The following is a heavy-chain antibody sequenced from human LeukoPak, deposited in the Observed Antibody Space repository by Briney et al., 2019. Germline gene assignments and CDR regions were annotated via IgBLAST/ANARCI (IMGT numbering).Heavy chain of an antibody. V-gene: IGHV1-46*01. CDR1: GYTFTSYY. CDR2: INPSGGST. CDR3: ARDADRSSWRPLYYYYYMGV. J-gene: IGHJ6*03. Sequence: ASVKVSCKASGYTFTSYYMHWVRQAPGQGLEWMGIINPSGGSTSYAQKFQGRVTMTRDMSTSTVYMELSSLRSEDTAVYYCARDADRSSWRPLYYYYYMGVWGKGTTVIVSS. D-gene: IGHD6-13*01.